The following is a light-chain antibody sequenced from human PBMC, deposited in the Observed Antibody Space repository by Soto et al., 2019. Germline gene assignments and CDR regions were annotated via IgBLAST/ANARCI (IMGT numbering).Light chain of an antibody. CDR3: QQRSNWPPT. J-gene: IGKJ5*01. V-gene: IGKV3-11*01. CDR1: QSVGTY. Sequence: EIVLTQSPATLSLSPGERATLSCRASQSVGTYLAWYQQKPGQSPRLLMFDVSNRATGIPARFSGSGSGADFTLTISSLEPEDFAVYYCQQRSNWPPTFGQGTRLEI. CDR2: DVS.